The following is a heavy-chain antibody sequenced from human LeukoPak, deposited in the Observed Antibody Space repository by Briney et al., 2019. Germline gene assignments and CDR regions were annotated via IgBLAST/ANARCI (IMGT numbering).Heavy chain of an antibody. CDR2: INPSDSDT. CDR3: ARHVGSSGWYV. Sequence: GESLKISCKASGYSFTSYWIGWVRPMPGKGLEWMGIINPSDSDTRYSPPFQGQVTISADKSNSIAYLQWSSLKASDTAMYYCARHVGSSGWYVWGQGTLVTVSP. V-gene: IGHV5-51*01. CDR1: GYSFTSYW. J-gene: IGHJ4*02. D-gene: IGHD6-19*01.